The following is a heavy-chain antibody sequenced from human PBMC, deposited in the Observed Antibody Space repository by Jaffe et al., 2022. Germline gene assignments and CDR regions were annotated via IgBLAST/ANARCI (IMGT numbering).Heavy chain of an antibody. CDR3: ARGGYSYGPDYYYMDV. CDR2: ISSSSSTI. CDR1: GFTFSSYS. Sequence: EVQLVESGGGLVQPGGSLRLSCAASGFTFSSYSMNWVRQAPGKGLEWVSYISSSSSTIYYADSVKGRFTISRDNAKNSLYLQMNSLRAEDTAVYYCARGGYSYGPDYYYMDVWGKGTTVTVSS. J-gene: IGHJ6*03. V-gene: IGHV3-48*01. D-gene: IGHD5-18*01.